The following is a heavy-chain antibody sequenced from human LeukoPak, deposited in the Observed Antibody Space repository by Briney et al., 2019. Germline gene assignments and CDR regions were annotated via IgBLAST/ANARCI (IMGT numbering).Heavy chain of an antibody. CDR1: GSTFSSYS. CDR3: ARVGSLAYCGGDCYSGWSDWFDP. Sequence: PGGSLRLSCAASGSTFSSYSMNWVRQAPGKGLEWVSSTSSSSSYIYYADSVKGRFTISRDNAKNSLYLQMNSLRAEDTAVYYCARVGSLAYCGGDCYSGWSDWFDPWGQGTLVTVSS. CDR2: TSSSSSYI. J-gene: IGHJ5*02. D-gene: IGHD2-21*02. V-gene: IGHV3-21*01.